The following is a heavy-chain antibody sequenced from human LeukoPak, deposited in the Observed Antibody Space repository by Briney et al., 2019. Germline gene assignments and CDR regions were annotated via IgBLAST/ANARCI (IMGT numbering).Heavy chain of an antibody. D-gene: IGHD2-15*01. CDR3: ALVVVAATGWFDP. Sequence: PSGTLSLTCTVSRVSISSYYWSWIRQPPGKGLEWIGYIYNSGNTNYNPSLKSRVTISVDTSKNQFSLKLSSVTAADTAVYYCALVVVAATGWFDPWGQGTLVTVSS. V-gene: IGHV4-59*08. CDR1: RVSISSYY. J-gene: IGHJ5*02. CDR2: IYNSGNT.